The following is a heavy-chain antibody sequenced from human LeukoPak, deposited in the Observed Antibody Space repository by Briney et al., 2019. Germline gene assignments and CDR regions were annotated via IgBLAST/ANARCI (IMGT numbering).Heavy chain of an antibody. CDR3: ARDYQGFGELFDYYYYGMDV. Sequence: ASVKVSCKASGYTFTSYGISGVRQAPGQGLEGMRWISAYNGNTKDAQKLQGRVTMTTDTSTSTAYMELRSLRSDDTAVYYCARDYQGFGELFDYYYYGMDVWGKGTTVTVSS. CDR2: ISAYNGNT. CDR1: GYTFTSYG. D-gene: IGHD3-10*01. J-gene: IGHJ6*04. V-gene: IGHV1-18*04.